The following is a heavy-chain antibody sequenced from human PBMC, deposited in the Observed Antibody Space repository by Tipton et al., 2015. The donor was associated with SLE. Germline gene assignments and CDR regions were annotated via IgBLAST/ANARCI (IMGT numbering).Heavy chain of an antibody. J-gene: IGHJ2*01. V-gene: IGHV4-39*01. CDR2: IYYSGST. D-gene: IGHD3-22*01. CDR1: GGSISSYY. Sequence: TLSLTCTFSGGSISSYYWAWIRQPPGKGLEWIGSIYYSGSTSYNPSLKSRVTISVDTSKNQFSLRLSSVTAADTAVYYCARGLYYYDSRYFDLWGRGTLVTVSS. CDR3: ARGLYYYDSRYFDL.